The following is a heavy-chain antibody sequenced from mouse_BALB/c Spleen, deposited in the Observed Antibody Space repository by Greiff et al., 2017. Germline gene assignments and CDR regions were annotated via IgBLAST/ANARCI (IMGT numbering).Heavy chain of an antibody. V-gene: IGHV1-7*01. J-gene: IGHJ3*01. CDR2: INPSTGYT. D-gene: IGHD2-2*01. CDR3: ARFSDYGYDEGAWFAY. CDR1: GYTFTSYW. Sequence: VQLVESGAELAKPGASVKMSCKASGYTFTSYWMHWVKQRPGQGLEWIGYINPSTGYTEYNQKFKDKATLTADKSSSTAYMQLSSLTSEASAVYYCARFSDYGYDEGAWFAYWGQGTLVTVSA.